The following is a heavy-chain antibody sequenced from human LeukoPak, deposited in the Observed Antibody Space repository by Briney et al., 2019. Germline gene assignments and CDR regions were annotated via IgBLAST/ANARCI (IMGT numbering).Heavy chain of an antibody. CDR2: ISWDGGST. J-gene: IGHJ4*02. CDR3: AKDTLAYCGGDCYSPLDY. V-gene: IGHV3-43*01. CDR1: GFTFDDYT. Sequence: GGSLRLSCAASGFTFDDYTMHWVRQAPGKGLEWVSLISWDGGSTYYADSVKGRFTISRDNSKNSLYLQMNSLRTEDTALYYCAKDTLAYCGGDCYSPLDYWGQGTLVTVSS. D-gene: IGHD2-21*02.